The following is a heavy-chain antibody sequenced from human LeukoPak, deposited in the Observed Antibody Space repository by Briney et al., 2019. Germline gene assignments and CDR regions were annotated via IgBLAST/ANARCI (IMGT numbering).Heavy chain of an antibody. V-gene: IGHV4-39*01. CDR3: ARHGGSTGFDPFDY. J-gene: IGHJ4*02. CDR2: IYKSGST. CDR1: GGSISSTSYY. Sequence: PSETLSLTCTVSGGSISSTSYYWGWIRQPPGRGLEWIGSIYKSGSTYYYPSLKSRVTISVDTSKNQFSLKLSSVTAAETAVYYCARHGGSTGFDPFDYWGQGALVTVSS. D-gene: IGHD5-12*01.